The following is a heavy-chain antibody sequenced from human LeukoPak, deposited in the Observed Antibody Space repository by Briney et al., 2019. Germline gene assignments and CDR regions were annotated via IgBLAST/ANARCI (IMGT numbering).Heavy chain of an antibody. Sequence: PGGSLRLSCAASGFTFSSYGMHWVRQAPGKGLEWVAYIHFDGSTKYSGDSVKGRFTISRDNSKNPLYLQMNSLIPENTAVYYCAKDQCTRTSCDGYPGYWGQGALVTVSS. V-gene: IGHV3-30*02. CDR1: GFTFSSYG. D-gene: IGHD2-2*01. CDR2: IHFDGSTK. CDR3: AKDQCTRTSCDGYPGY. J-gene: IGHJ4*02.